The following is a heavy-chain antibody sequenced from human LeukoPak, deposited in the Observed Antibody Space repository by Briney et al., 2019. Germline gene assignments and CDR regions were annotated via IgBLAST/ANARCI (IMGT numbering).Heavy chain of an antibody. J-gene: IGHJ4*02. D-gene: IGHD3-3*01. CDR2: ISGSGGST. CDR1: GFTFSSYA. Sequence: GGSLRLSCAASGFTFSSYAMGWVRQAPGKGLEWVSTISGSGGSTYYADSVKGRFTISRDNSKNTLYLQMNSLRAEDTAVYYCAKYDFLGVFAFDNGGRGPRVTVSS. V-gene: IGHV3-23*01. CDR3: AKYDFLGVFAFDN.